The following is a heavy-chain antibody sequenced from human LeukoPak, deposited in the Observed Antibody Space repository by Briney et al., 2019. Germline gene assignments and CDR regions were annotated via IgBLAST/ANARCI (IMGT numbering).Heavy chain of an antibody. CDR2: MNPNSGNT. V-gene: IGHV1-8*01. Sequence: GASVKVSCKASGYTFTSYDINWVRQATGQGLEWMGWMNPNSGNTGYAQKFQGRVIMTRNTSISTAYMELSSLRSEDTAVYYCARGGGPSRKRWFDPWGQGTLVTVSS. J-gene: IGHJ5*02. D-gene: IGHD6-13*01. CDR3: ARGGGPSRKRWFDP. CDR1: GYTFTSYD.